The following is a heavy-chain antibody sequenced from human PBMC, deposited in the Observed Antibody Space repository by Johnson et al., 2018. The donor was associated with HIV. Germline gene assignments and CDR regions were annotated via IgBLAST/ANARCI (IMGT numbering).Heavy chain of an antibody. CDR2: IWYDGSNK. Sequence: QVQLVESGGGVVQPGRSLRLSCAASGFTFSNYGMHWVRQAPGKGLEWVAVIWYDGSNKYYADSVKGRFTISRDNSKNTLYLQMNSLRAEDTAVYYCAKQQLVPDDAFDIWGQGTMVNVSS. J-gene: IGHJ3*02. D-gene: IGHD6-6*01. CDR3: AKQQLVPDDAFDI. CDR1: GFTFSNYG. V-gene: IGHV3-33*06.